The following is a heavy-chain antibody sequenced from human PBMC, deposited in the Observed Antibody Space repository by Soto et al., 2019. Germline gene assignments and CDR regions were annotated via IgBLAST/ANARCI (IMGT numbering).Heavy chain of an antibody. Sequence: PSETLSLTCAVYGGSFSGYYWSWIRQPPGKGLEWIGEINHSGSTNYNPSLKSRVTISVDTSKNQFSLKLSSVTAADTAVYYCARDCGSGSYYNMGMDVWGQGTTVTVSS. CDR3: ARDCGSGSYYNMGMDV. V-gene: IGHV4-34*01. CDR2: INHSGST. D-gene: IGHD3-10*01. CDR1: GGSFSGYY. J-gene: IGHJ6*02.